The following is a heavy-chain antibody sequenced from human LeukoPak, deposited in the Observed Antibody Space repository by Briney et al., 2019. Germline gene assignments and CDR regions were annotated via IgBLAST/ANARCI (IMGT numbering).Heavy chain of an antibody. Sequence: GGSLRLSCAASGFTFSNYGMSWVRQAPGKGLEWVSAISGSGGTTYYADSVKGRFTVSRDTSKNTLSLHMNSLSAEDTAVSYCAQEEGYIYGLLENWGQGTLVTVSS. CDR3: AQEEGYIYGLLEN. CDR2: ISGSGGTT. V-gene: IGHV3-23*01. CDR1: GFTFSNYG. D-gene: IGHD5-18*01. J-gene: IGHJ4*02.